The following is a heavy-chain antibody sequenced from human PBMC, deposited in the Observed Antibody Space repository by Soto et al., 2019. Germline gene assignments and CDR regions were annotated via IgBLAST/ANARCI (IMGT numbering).Heavy chain of an antibody. V-gene: IGHV3-21*01. CDR3: ARVLGEFWSGYYRNYYYYGMDV. J-gene: IGHJ6*02. D-gene: IGHD3-3*01. CDR2: ISSSSSYI. CDR1: GFTFSSYS. Sequence: GGSLRLSCAASGFTFSSYSMNWVRQAPGKGLEWVSSISSSSSYIYYADSVKGRFTISRDNAKNSLYLQMNSLRAEDTAVYYCARVLGEFWSGYYRNYYYYGMDVWGQGTTVTVSS.